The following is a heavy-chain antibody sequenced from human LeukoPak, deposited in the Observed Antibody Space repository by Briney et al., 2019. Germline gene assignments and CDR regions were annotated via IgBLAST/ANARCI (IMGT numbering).Heavy chain of an antibody. CDR2: ISGSGGST. CDR1: GFTFSSYA. V-gene: IGHV3-23*01. J-gene: IGHJ4*02. Sequence: PGGSLRLSCAASGFTFSSYAMSWVRQAPGKGLEWVSAISGSGGSTYYADSVKGRFTISRDNAKNTLYLQMSSLRVEDTAVYYCAKISSGYCSGGSCYLDYWGQGTLVTVSS. D-gene: IGHD2-15*01. CDR3: AKISSGYCSGGSCYLDY.